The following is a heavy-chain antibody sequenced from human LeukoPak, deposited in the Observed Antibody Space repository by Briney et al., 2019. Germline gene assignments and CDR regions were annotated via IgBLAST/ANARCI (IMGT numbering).Heavy chain of an antibody. V-gene: IGHV5-51*01. CDR1: GYSFTSYW. D-gene: IGHD3/OR15-3a*01. J-gene: IGHJ3*02. Sequence: GESLKISCKGSGYSFTSYWIGWVRQMPGKGLEWTGIIYPSDSDTTYSPSFQGQVTISADKSISTAYLQWSSLEASDTAMYYCARHSTGWTAGRSSAFDIWGQGTMVTVSS. CDR2: IYPSDSDT. CDR3: ARHSTGWTAGRSSAFDI.